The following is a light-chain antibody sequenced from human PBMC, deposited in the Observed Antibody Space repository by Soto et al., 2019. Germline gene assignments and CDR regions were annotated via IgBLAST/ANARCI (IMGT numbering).Light chain of an antibody. Sequence: QLVLTQPPSASGTPGQRVTISCSGRSSNIGSNYVYWFQHLPGTAPKLLIYRNDQRPSGFPDRVSGSKSGTSASLAISGLRSEDEADYYCASWDASLSGWVFGGGTKLTVL. J-gene: IGLJ3*02. CDR3: ASWDASLSGWV. CDR1: SSNIGSNY. V-gene: IGLV1-47*01. CDR2: RND.